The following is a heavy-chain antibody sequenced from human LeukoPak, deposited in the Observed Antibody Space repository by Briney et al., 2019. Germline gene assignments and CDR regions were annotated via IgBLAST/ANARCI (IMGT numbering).Heavy chain of an antibody. D-gene: IGHD4-17*01. J-gene: IGHJ6*02. Sequence: VASVKVSCKASGGTFSSYAISWVRQAPGQGLEWMGGIIPIFGTANYAQKFQGRVTITADESTSTAYMELSSLRSEDTAVYYCARIHDYGDYRGPYYYYGMDVWGQGTTVTVS. CDR3: ARIHDYGDYRGPYYYYGMDV. CDR1: GGTFSSYA. CDR2: IIPIFGTA. V-gene: IGHV1-69*13.